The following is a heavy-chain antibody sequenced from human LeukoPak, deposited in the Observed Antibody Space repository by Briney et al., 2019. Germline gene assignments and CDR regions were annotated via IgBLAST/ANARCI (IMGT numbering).Heavy chain of an antibody. Sequence: ASVKVSCKASGGTFSSYAISWVRQAPGQGLEWMGGIIPIFGTANYAQKFQGRVTIAADESTSTAYMELSSLRSEDTAVYYCARGSVLYCSGGSCYTEDYWGQGTLVTVSS. CDR2: IIPIFGTA. J-gene: IGHJ4*02. CDR3: ARGSVLYCSGGSCYTEDY. CDR1: GGTFSSYA. V-gene: IGHV1-69*13. D-gene: IGHD2-15*01.